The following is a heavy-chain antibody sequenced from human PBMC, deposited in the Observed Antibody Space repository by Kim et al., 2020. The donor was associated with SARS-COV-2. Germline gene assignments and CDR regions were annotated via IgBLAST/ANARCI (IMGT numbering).Heavy chain of an antibody. J-gene: IGHJ6*02. D-gene: IGHD3-3*01. CDR1: GFTFSSYW. CDR3: ARDITILDYYYYGMDV. V-gene: IGHV3-7*01. Sequence: GGSLRLSCAASGFTFSSYWMSWVRQAPGKGLEWVANIKQDGSEKYYVDSVKGRFTISRDNAKNSLYLQMNSLRAEDTAVYYCARDITILDYYYYGMDVWGQGTTVTVSS. CDR2: IKQDGSEK.